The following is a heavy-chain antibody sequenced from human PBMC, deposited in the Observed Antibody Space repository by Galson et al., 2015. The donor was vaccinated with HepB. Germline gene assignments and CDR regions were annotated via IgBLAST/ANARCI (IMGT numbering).Heavy chain of an antibody. CDR1: GASIRGGGFY. CDR2: VFDSGNT. CDR3: VRGGPTILDPLYFDF. V-gene: IGHV4-61*10. D-gene: IGHD3-3*01. Sequence: SETLSLTCRVSGASIRGGGFYWSWIRQPAGKGLEWIGCVFDSGNTKYNPSLNSRVTISVDTANNLLSLKLTSVTAADTAVYYCVRGGPTILDPLYFDFWGQGRLVIVSP. J-gene: IGHJ4*02.